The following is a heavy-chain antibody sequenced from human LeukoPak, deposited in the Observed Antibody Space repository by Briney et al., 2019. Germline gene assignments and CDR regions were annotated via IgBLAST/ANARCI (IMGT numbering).Heavy chain of an antibody. J-gene: IGHJ4*02. CDR3: AKGPIVVVPAALDY. D-gene: IGHD2-2*01. CDR1: GFTFSSYA. V-gene: IGHV3-23*01. Sequence: PGGSLRLSCAASGFTFSSYAMSWVRQAPGKGLEWVSAISGGGGSTYYADSVKGRFTISRDNSKNTLYLQMNSLRAEDTAVYYCAKGPIVVVPAALDYWGQGTLVTVSS. CDR2: ISGGGGST.